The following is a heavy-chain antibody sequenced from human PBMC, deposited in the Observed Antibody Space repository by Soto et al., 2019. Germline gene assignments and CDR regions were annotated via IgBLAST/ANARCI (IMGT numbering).Heavy chain of an antibody. CDR2: IYPGDSDT. CDR1: GHIFSNYW. J-gene: IGHJ4*02. V-gene: IGHV5-51*01. CDR3: ERKRLWGTSGYYYFEN. D-gene: IGHD3-22*01. Sequence: GESLTISCKGSGHIFSNYWIGWVRQMPGKGLEWMGIIYPGDSDTRYSPSFQGQVTITVDKSINTAYLQWSRLKASDTAMYYCERKRLWGTSGYYYFENWGQGTLVTVSS.